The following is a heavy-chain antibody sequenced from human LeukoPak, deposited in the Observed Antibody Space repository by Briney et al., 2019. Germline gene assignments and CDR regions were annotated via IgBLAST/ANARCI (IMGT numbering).Heavy chain of an antibody. V-gene: IGHV3-7*03. CDR2: IKQDGSEK. J-gene: IGHJ4*02. CDR1: GFTFSSYW. D-gene: IGHD6-19*01. Sequence: GGSLRLSCAASGFTFSSYWMSWVRQAPGKGLEWVANIKQDGSEKYYVDSVKGRFTISRDNAKNSLYLQMNSLRAEDTAVYFWAKVHGIAVAGTADWGQGTLVTVSS. CDR3: AKVHGIAVAGTAD.